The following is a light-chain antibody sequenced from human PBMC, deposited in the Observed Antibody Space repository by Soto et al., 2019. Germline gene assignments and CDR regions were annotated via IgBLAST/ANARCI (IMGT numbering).Light chain of an antibody. J-gene: IGLJ1*01. CDR3: CSYAGRYTYV. Sequence: QSALTQPRSVSGSPGQSVTISGTGASSVVGGYNYVSWYQQHPGKAPKLMIYDVSKRPSGVPDRFSGSKSGNTASLTISGLQTEDEADYYCCSYAGRYTYVFGTGTKVTVL. V-gene: IGLV2-11*01. CDR2: DVS. CDR1: SSVVGGYNY.